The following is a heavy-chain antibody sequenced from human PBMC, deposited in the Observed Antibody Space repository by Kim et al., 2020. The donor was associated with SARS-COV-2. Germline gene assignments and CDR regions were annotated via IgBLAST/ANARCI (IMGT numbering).Heavy chain of an antibody. CDR1: GFTFSNYA. CDR3: AKDYSSSYPYNGMDV. D-gene: IGHD6-13*01. J-gene: IGHJ6*02. CDR2: VSGSGSTT. V-gene: IGHV3-23*01. Sequence: GGSLRLSCAASGFTFSNYAMSWVRQAPGKGLEWVSAVSGSGSTTYYADSVKGRFIISRDNSKNTLHLQMNSLRVEDTAIYYCAKDYSSSYPYNGMDVWGQGTTVTVSS.